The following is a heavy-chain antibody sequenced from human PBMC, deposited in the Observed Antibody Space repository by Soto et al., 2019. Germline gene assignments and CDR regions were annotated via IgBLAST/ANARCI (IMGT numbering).Heavy chain of an antibody. Sequence: QVQLQQWGAGLLKPSETLSLTCAVYGGSFSGYYWSWIRQPPGKGLEWIGEINHSGSTNYNPSLKSRVTISVDTSKNQFSLKLSSVTAADTAVYYCARGQSERITIFGVVIIRSYYFDYWGQGTLVTVSS. CDR2: INHSGST. V-gene: IGHV4-34*01. J-gene: IGHJ4*02. CDR3: ARGQSERITIFGVVIIRSYYFDY. CDR1: GGSFSGYY. D-gene: IGHD3-3*01.